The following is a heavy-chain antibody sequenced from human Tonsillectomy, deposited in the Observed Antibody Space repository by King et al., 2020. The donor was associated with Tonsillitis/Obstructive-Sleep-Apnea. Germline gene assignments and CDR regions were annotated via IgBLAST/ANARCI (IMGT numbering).Heavy chain of an antibody. CDR2: IYYSGST. CDR1: GGSISSSSYY. D-gene: IGHD3-22*01. CDR3: AGHVFLRYYYVSSGYYYVDY. V-gene: IGHV4-39*01. J-gene: IGHJ4*02. Sequence: LQLQESGPGLVKPSETLSLTCTVSGGSISSSSYYWGWIRQPPGKGLEWIGSIYYSGSTYYNPSLKSRVTISVDTSKNQFSLKLSSVTAADTAVYYCAGHVFLRYYYVSSGYYYVDYWGQGTLVTVSS.